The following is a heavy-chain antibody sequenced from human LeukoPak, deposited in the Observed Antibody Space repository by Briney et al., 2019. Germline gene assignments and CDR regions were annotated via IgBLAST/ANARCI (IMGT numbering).Heavy chain of an antibody. Sequence: ASETLSLTCSVSGGSISSNSYYWSWIRQPAEKGLEWIGRIYTSGSTNYNPSLKSRVTISVDTSKNQFSLKLSSVTAADTAVYYCARRPLLWFGEPGWFDPWGQGTLVTVSS. J-gene: IGHJ5*02. CDR3: ARRPLLWFGEPGWFDP. CDR2: IYTSGST. V-gene: IGHV4-61*02. D-gene: IGHD3-10*01. CDR1: GGSISSNSYY.